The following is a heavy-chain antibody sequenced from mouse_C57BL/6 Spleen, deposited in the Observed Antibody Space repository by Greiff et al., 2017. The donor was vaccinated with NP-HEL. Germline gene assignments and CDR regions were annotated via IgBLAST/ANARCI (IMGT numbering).Heavy chain of an antibody. CDR2: INPSSGYT. V-gene: IGHV1-4*01. Sequence: VMLVESGAELARPGASVKMSCKASGYTFTSYTMHWVKQRPGQGLEWIGYINPSSGYTKYNQKFKDKATLTADKSSSTAYMQLSSLTSEDSAVYYCARVTTVVATGDDYWGQGTTLTVSS. CDR3: ARVTTVVATGDDY. J-gene: IGHJ2*01. D-gene: IGHD1-1*01. CDR1: GYTFTSYT.